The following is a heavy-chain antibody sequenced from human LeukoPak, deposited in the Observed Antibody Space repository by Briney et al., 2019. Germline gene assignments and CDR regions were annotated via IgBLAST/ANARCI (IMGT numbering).Heavy chain of an antibody. D-gene: IGHD3-22*01. J-gene: IGHJ4*02. CDR2: KKKDGSEK. CDR1: GFLFSSYW. Sequence: GGSLRLSCAASGFLFSSYWMSWVRQAPGKGLEWVADKKKDGSEKEYVDSVKGRFTISRDNAKNSLYLQMNSLRVEDTAVYYCVRVDTSGYYYELSFDYWGQGTLVTVSS. V-gene: IGHV3-7*01. CDR3: VRVDTSGYYYELSFDY.